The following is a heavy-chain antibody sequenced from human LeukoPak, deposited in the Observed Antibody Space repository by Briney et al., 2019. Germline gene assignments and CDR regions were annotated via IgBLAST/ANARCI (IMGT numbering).Heavy chain of an antibody. J-gene: IGHJ5*02. CDR2: FDPEDGET. V-gene: IGHV1-24*01. Sequence: GASVKVSCKVSGYTLTELSMHWVRQAPGKGLEWMGGFDPEDGETIYAQKFQGRVTTTEDTSTDTAYMELSSLRSEDTAVYYCATGGRNSGYGKQNWFDPWGQGTLVTVSS. D-gene: IGHD5-12*01. CDR3: ATGGRNSGYGKQNWFDP. CDR1: GYTLTELS.